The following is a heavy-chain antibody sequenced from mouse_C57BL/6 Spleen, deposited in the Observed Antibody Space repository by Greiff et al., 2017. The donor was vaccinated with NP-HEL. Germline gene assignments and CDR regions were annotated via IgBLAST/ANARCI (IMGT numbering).Heavy chain of an antibody. V-gene: IGHV5-17*01. CDR2: ISSGSSTI. J-gene: IGHJ2*01. CDR1: GFTFSDYG. Sequence: EVQLVESGGGLVKPGGSLKLSCAASGFTFSDYGMHWVRQAPEQGLEWVAYISSGSSTIYYADTVKGRFTISRDNAKNTLFLQLTSLRSEDTAMYYCARPGLRQADYFDYWGQGTTLTVSS. CDR3: ARPGLRQADYFDY. D-gene: IGHD2-4*01.